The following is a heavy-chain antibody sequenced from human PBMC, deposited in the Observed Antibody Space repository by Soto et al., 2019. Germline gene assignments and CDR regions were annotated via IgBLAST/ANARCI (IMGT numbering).Heavy chain of an antibody. CDR1: GFTFNTYS. CDR3: ARAGGTTVTGLWHFDS. CDR2: IWYDGTQK. J-gene: IGHJ4*02. D-gene: IGHD4-17*01. Sequence: QVQLEESGGGVVQPGRSLRLSCEASGFTFNTYSMHWVRQPPGKGLEWLAAIWYDGTQKYYADSVKGRFIISRDNSKKTLYLEMNSLRAAHTAVYYCARAGGTTVTGLWHFDSWGQVTLVSVSS. V-gene: IGHV3-33*01.